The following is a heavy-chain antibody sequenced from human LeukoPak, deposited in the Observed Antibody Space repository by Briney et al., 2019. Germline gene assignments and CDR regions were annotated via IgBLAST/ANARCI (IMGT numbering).Heavy chain of an antibody. Sequence: SETLSLTCTVSGGSISSYYWNWMRQSPGKGLEWIGYLYNSGSTNYNPSLKSRLTISLDMSKNQLSLKLTSVTAADTAVYYRARGVTSPLDAFDIWGQGTTVTVSS. V-gene: IGHV4-59*01. J-gene: IGHJ3*02. CDR2: LYNSGST. CDR3: ARGVTSPLDAFDI. D-gene: IGHD1-26*01. CDR1: GGSISSYY.